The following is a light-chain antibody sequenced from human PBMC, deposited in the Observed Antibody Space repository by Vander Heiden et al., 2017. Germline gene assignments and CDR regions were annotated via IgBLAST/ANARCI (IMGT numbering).Light chain of an antibody. Sequence: DIQMTQSPSTLSASVGDRVTITCRASQTISNWLAWCQQKPGKAPKLLIYKASNLQTGVPSRFSGSGSGTEFTLTITGLQPDDFASYYCQQDKSYSWTFGQGTMVEI. CDR3: QQDKSYSWT. J-gene: IGKJ1*01. V-gene: IGKV1-5*03. CDR2: KAS. CDR1: QTISNW.